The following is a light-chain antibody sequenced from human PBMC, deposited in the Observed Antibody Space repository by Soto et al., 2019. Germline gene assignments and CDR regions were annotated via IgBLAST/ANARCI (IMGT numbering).Light chain of an antibody. V-gene: IGKV3-15*01. J-gene: IGKJ1*01. Sequence: EIVMTECPVTLSVSPGERATLSCRGSQGISTTLAWYQQSPGQAPRLLNCRASTRAAPIPARFSGSGSGTEFTLTISRLQSEELAVYYCQQYCNWPPWTFGQGTKVDIK. CDR1: QGISTT. CDR3: QQYCNWPPWT. CDR2: RAS.